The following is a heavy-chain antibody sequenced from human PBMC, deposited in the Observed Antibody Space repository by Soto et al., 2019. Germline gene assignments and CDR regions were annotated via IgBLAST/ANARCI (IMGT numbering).Heavy chain of an antibody. V-gene: IGHV3-21*01. CDR3: ARAEQQLVRSADY. J-gene: IGHJ4*02. CDR1: GFTFSSYS. Sequence: GGSLRLSCAASGFTFSSYSMNWVRQAPGKGLEWVSSISSSSSYIYYADSVKGRFTISRDNSKNTLYLQMNSLRAEDTAVYYCARAEQQLVRSADYWGQGTLVTVSS. D-gene: IGHD6-13*01. CDR2: ISSSSSYI.